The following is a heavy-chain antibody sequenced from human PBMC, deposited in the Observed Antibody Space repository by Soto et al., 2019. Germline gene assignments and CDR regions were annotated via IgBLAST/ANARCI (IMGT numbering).Heavy chain of an antibody. D-gene: IGHD4-17*01. CDR2: INAGNGDT. CDR3: AREMATVVPDAFDI. Sequence: ASVKVSCKASGYTSSSYAMHWVRQAPGQRLEWMGWINAGNGDTKYSQKFQGRVTITRDTSASTAYMELSSLRSEDTAVYYCAREMATVVPDAFDIWGQGTMVTVSS. V-gene: IGHV1-3*01. J-gene: IGHJ3*02. CDR1: GYTSSSYA.